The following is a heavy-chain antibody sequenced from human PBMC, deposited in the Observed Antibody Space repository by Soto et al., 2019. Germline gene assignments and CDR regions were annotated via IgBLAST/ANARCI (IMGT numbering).Heavy chain of an antibody. D-gene: IGHD3-9*01. CDR2: IYPGDSDT. V-gene: IGHV5-51*01. J-gene: IGHJ6*02. Sequence: GESLKISCKGSGYSFTSYWIGWVRQMPGKGLEWMGIIYPGDSDTRYSLSFQGQVTISVDKSISTAYLQWCSLKASDTAMYYCARGDYDILTGSYKSYYGMDVWGQGTTVTVSS. CDR3: ARGDYDILTGSYKSYYGMDV. CDR1: GYSFTSYW.